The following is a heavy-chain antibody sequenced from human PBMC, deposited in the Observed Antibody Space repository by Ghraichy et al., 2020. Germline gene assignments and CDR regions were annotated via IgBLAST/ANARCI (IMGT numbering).Heavy chain of an antibody. V-gene: IGHV3-23*01. D-gene: IGHD3-22*01. Sequence: LSLTCAASGFTFSSYAMSWVRQAPGKGLEWVSAISGSGGSTYYADSVKGRFTISRDNSKNTLYLQMNSLRAEDTAVYYCAKHLSYYYDSSGYYYFDYWGQGTLVTVSS. CDR3: AKHLSYYYDSSGYYYFDY. CDR2: ISGSGGST. CDR1: GFTFSSYA. J-gene: IGHJ4*02.